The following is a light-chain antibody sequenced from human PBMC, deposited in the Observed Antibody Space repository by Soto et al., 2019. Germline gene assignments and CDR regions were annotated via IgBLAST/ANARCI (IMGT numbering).Light chain of an antibody. CDR3: YQYGSTPPT. CDR1: QSISSY. V-gene: IGKV1-39*01. J-gene: IGKJ1*01. CDR2: AAS. Sequence: DIQMTQSPSSLSASVGDRVTITCRASQSISSYLNWYQQKPGKAPKLLIYAASSLQSGVPSRFSGSGSGTDFTLTISRLEPEDFVVFYCYQYGSTPPTFGQGTKVDIK.